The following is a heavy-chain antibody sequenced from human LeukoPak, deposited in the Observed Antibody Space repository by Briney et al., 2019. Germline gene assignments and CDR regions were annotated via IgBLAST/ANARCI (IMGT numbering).Heavy chain of an antibody. D-gene: IGHD2-21*02. V-gene: IGHV4-34*01. CDR1: GGSFSGYY. CDR3: ARWGDCGGDCYPTYYFDY. J-gene: IGHJ4*02. CDR2: INHSGST. Sequence: SETLSLTCAVYGGSFSGYYWSWIRQPPGKGLEWVGEINHSGSTNYNPSLKSRVTISVDTSKNQFSLKLSSVTAADTAVYYCARWGDCGGDCYPTYYFDYWGQGTLVTVSS.